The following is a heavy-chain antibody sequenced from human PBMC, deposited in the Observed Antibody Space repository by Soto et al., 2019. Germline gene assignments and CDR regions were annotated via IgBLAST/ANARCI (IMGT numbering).Heavy chain of an antibody. CDR1: GYRFSTYG. D-gene: IGHD6-6*01. Sequence: ASVKVSCKASGYRFSTYGINWVRQAPGQGLEWLGRTSTNNDDRNYAQKFRGRVTFTTDTSTSTAYMELRSLISDDTAVYFCARERYVASRHSHFDSWGQGTQVTVSS. CDR3: ARERYVASRHSHFDS. J-gene: IGHJ4*02. CDR2: TSTNNDDR. V-gene: IGHV1-18*04.